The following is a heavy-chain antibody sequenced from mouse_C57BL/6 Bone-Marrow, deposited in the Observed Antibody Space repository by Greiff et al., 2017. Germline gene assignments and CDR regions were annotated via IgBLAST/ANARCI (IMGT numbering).Heavy chain of an antibody. J-gene: IGHJ2*01. CDR1: GYTFTSYW. CDR2: IDPNSGGT. Sequence: QVQLKQPGAELVKPGASVKLSCKASGYTFTSYWMHWVKQRPGRGLEWIGRIDPNSGGTKYNEKFKSKATLTVDKPSSTAYMQLSSMTSEESAVYYCARGTTTVVADFDYWGQGTTLTVSS. CDR3: ARGTTTVVADFDY. V-gene: IGHV1-72*01. D-gene: IGHD1-1*01.